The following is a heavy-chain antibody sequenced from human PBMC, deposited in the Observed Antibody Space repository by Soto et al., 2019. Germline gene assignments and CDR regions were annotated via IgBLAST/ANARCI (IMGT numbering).Heavy chain of an antibody. CDR1: GDCVSSNSAA. CDR3: ARDHWRREWLSHNDYGMDV. J-gene: IGHJ6*02. D-gene: IGHD6-19*01. Sequence: SQTLSLTCAISGDCVSSNSAAWNWIRQSPSRGLEWLGRTYYRSKWYNDYAVSVKSRITINPDTSKNQFSLQLNSVTPEDTAVYYCARDHWRREWLSHNDYGMDVWGQGTTVTVSS. CDR2: TYYRSKWYN. V-gene: IGHV6-1*01.